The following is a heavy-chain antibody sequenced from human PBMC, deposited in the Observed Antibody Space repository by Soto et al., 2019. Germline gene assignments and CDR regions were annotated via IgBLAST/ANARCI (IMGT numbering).Heavy chain of an antibody. CDR2: IDAGNGNT. CDR3: ARDLPGIAAAGIDS. D-gene: IGHD6-13*01. Sequence: GASVKVSCKASGYTFTSYAMHWVRQAPGQRLEWMGWIDAGNGNTKYSQKFQGRVTITRDTSASTAYMELSSLRSEDTAVYYCARDLPGIAAAGIDSWGQGTLVTVSS. V-gene: IGHV1-3*01. J-gene: IGHJ5*01. CDR1: GYTFTSYA.